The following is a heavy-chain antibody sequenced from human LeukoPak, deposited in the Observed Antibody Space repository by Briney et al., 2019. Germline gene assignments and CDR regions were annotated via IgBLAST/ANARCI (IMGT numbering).Heavy chain of an antibody. J-gene: IGHJ5*02. Sequence: GGSLRLSCAASGFTFSSYWMGWVRQAPGKGLVWVSRINSDGSSTSYADSVKGRFTISRDNAKNTLYLQMNSLRAEDTAVYYCARGKTSQNIVTRKTYNWFDPWGQGTLVTVSS. D-gene: IGHD2/OR15-2a*01. CDR2: INSDGSST. CDR1: GFTFSSYW. CDR3: ARGKTSQNIVTRKTYNWFDP. V-gene: IGHV3-74*01.